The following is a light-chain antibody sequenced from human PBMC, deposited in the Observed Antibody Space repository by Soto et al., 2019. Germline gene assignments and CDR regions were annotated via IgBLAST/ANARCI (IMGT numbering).Light chain of an antibody. CDR2: GAS. V-gene: IGKV3D-15*02. Sequence: EIVMTQSPATLSVSPGERATLSCRASESVSTNLAWYQQKAGQAPRLLIYGASTRATGIPDRFSGSASGTDFTLTISRLEPEDFAVYFCQQYSDLPRTFGQGTRLEIK. J-gene: IGKJ5*01. CDR1: ESVSTN. CDR3: QQYSDLPRT.